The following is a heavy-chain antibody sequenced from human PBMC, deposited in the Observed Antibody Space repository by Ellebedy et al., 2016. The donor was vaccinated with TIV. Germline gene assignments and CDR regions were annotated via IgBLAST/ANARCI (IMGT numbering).Heavy chain of an antibody. CDR1: GGSISSSSYY. CDR2: IYYSGNT. D-gene: IGHD3-3*01. CDR3: ARRKVTIPRVDAYFDY. V-gene: IGHV4-39*01. J-gene: IGHJ4*02. Sequence: SETLSLXXTVSGGSISSSSYYWGWIRQPPGKGLEWIGSIYYSGNTYYNPSLKSRVTISIDTSKNQFSLRLSSVTAADTAIYRCARRKVTIPRVDAYFDYWGQGILVTVSS.